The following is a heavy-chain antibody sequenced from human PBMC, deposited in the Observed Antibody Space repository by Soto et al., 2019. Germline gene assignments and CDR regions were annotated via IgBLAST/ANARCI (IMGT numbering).Heavy chain of an antibody. Sequence: SETLSLTCSVSGGSVSNKTYYWSWIRQPPGKRLGWIGYVYYSGTTNYNPSLKSRVTISIDMSKNQFSLRLSSVTAADTALYYCARTTAVPNTLRSRYFFDFWGQGTLVTVSS. CDR3: ARTTAVPNTLRSRYFFDF. CDR1: GGSVSNKTYY. V-gene: IGHV4-61*01. CDR2: VYYSGTT. D-gene: IGHD3-9*01. J-gene: IGHJ4*02.